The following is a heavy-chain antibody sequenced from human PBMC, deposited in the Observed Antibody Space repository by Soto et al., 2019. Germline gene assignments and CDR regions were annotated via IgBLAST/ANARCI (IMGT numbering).Heavy chain of an antibody. CDR2: ISSSSSTI. J-gene: IGHJ4*02. D-gene: IGHD3-22*01. CDR1: GFTFSSYS. V-gene: IGHV3-48*02. CDR3: ARVPPVDYYDSSGYLDY. Sequence: GGSLRLSCAASGFTFSSYSMNWVRQAPGKGLEWVSYISSSSSTIYYADSVKGRFTISRDNAKNSLYLQMNSLRDEDTAVYYCARVPPVDYYDSSGYLDYWGQGTLVTVPQ.